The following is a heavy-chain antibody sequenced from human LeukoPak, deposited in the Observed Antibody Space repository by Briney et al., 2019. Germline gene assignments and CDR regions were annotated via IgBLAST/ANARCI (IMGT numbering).Heavy chain of an antibody. CDR2: ISAYNDHT. Sequence: GASVKVSCKASGYTFTSYGISWLRQAPGQGLEWMGWISAYNDHTTYAQKFQDRVTMTKDTSTSTAYMEMRSLRSDDTAVYYCARETTPYSSPLIQGHWGKGSLVIVSS. V-gene: IGHV1-18*01. CDR1: GYTFTSYG. J-gene: IGHJ4*02. CDR3: ARETTPYSSPLIQGH. D-gene: IGHD6-19*01.